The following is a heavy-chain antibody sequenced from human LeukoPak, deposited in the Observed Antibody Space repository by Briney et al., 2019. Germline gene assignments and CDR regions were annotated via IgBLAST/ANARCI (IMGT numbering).Heavy chain of an antibody. CDR1: GGSMSNYH. J-gene: IGHJ4*02. CDR3: ARDHVVVGSTTSFFYY. D-gene: IGHD3-22*01. CDR2: IYTNGHT. Sequence: SETLSLSCTVSGGSMSNYHWTWIRQPPGEGLEWIGRIYTNGHTNYSPSLRSRVTMSVDTSKNQFSLKVRFVTAADTAVYFCARDHVVVGSTTSFFYYWGQGILVTVSS. V-gene: IGHV4-4*07.